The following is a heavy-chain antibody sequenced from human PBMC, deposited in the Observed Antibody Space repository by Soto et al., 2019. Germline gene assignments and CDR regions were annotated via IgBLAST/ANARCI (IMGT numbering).Heavy chain of an antibody. CDR1: GYIFSNYG. CDR3: SGSSGIRRELTSY. Sequence: TAVKVSCTASGYIFSNYGIRWMRQVPGQGLEWMGWVSAYNGNSNYTQKFQGRVTMTTDTATNTAYMELRSLRSDDTAVYYFSGSSGIRRELTSYWGQASLVIVSS. V-gene: IGHV1-18*01. D-gene: IGHD1-7*01. CDR2: VSAYNGNS. J-gene: IGHJ4*02.